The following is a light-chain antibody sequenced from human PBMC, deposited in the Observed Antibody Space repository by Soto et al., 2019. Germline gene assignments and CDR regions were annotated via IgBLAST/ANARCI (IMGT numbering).Light chain of an antibody. Sequence: EIVMTQSPATLSVSPGERATLSCRASQSVSSTLAWYQQKPGQAPRLLIYGASTRATGIPARFSGSGSGTELTLTISSLQSEDFRVYYCQQYNNWPPLTFGGGTKVEIK. V-gene: IGKV3-15*01. CDR1: QSVSST. CDR3: QQYNNWPPLT. J-gene: IGKJ4*01. CDR2: GAS.